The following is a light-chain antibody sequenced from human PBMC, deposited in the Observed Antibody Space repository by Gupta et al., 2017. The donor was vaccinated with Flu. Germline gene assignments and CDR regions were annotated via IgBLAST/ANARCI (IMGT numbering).Light chain of an antibody. CDR1: QYINNY. J-gene: IGKJ1*01. Sequence: DIQVTQSPSSLSASVGDRVIISCRASQYINNYLNWYQQKPGTAPKLLIYGASTLQRGVPSRFSGSGSGTDFTLVVSSLQPEDFATYYCQQRDDRTWTFGQGTKVEIE. V-gene: IGKV1-39*01. CDR3: QQRDDRTWT. CDR2: GAS.